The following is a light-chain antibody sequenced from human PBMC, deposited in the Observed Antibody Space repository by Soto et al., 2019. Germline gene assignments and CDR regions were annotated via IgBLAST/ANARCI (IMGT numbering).Light chain of an antibody. CDR2: ATS. J-gene: IGKJ1*01. V-gene: IGKV3-20*01. CDR3: HQFGYSPRT. CDR1: QSVNSDY. Sequence: ETVMTQSPATLSVSPGERATLSCRASQSVNSDYLAWFQQRPGQAPRLLIFATSRRATDIPDRFSGSGSGTDFTLAIRRLEPEDFAVYYCHQFGYSPRTFGQGTKVDIK.